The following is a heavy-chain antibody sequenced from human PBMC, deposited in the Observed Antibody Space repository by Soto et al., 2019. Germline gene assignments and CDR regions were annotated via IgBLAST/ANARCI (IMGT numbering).Heavy chain of an antibody. CDR3: AKDLFRPAYGYLDG. Sequence: PWGSLRLSCAASGFTFSSYAMSWVRQAPGKGLEWVSAISGSGGSTYYVDSVKGRFTISRDNSKNTLYLQMNSLRAEDTAVYYCAKDLFRPAYGYLDGWGQGTLVTVSS. CDR1: GFTFSSYA. D-gene: IGHD3-22*01. J-gene: IGHJ4*02. V-gene: IGHV3-23*01. CDR2: ISGSGGST.